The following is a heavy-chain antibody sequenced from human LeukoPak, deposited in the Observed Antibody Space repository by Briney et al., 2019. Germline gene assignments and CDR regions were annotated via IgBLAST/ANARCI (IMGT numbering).Heavy chain of an antibody. V-gene: IGHV4-39*01. J-gene: IGHJ3*02. CDR2: IYYSGST. CDR3: ARRWYYYDARAFDI. CDR1: GGSISSSSYY. Sequence: SETLSLTCTVSGGSISSSSYYWGWIRQPPGKGLEWIGSIYYSGSTYYNPSLKSRVTISVDTSKNQFSLKLSSVTAADTAVYYCARRWYYYDARAFDIWGQGTMVTVSS. D-gene: IGHD3-22*01.